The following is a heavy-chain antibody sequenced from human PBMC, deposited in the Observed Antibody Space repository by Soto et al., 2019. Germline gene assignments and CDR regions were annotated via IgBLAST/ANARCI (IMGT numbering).Heavy chain of an antibody. Sequence: SETLSLTCAVSSGSISSSNWWSWVRQPPGKGLEWIGEIYHSGSTNYNPSLKSRVTISVDKSKNQFSLKLSSVTAADTAVYYCARGGTTVTKPPFDYWGQGTLVTVSS. CDR2: IYHSGST. CDR1: SGSISSSNW. CDR3: ARGGTTVTKPPFDY. V-gene: IGHV4-4*02. D-gene: IGHD4-17*01. J-gene: IGHJ4*02.